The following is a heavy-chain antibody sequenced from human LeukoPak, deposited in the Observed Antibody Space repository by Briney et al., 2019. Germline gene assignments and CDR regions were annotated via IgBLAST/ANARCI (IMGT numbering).Heavy chain of an antibody. Sequence: ASVKVSCKASGYTFTSHAMHWVRQAPGQRLEWMGWINAGNGNTKYSQKFQGRVTITRDTSASTAYMELSSLRSEDTAVYYCARDSITMTRTHPYWYFDLWGRGTLVTVSS. J-gene: IGHJ2*01. CDR1: GYTFTSHA. CDR3: ARDSITMTRTHPYWYFDL. V-gene: IGHV1-3*01. CDR2: INAGNGNT. D-gene: IGHD3-22*01.